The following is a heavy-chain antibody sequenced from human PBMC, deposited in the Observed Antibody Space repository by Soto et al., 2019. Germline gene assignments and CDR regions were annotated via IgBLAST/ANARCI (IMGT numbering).Heavy chain of an antibody. J-gene: IGHJ3*02. Sequence: GASVKVSCKASGYTFTGYYMHWVRQAPGQGLEWMGWINPNSGGTNYAQKFQGWVTMTRDTSISTAYMELSRLRSDDTAVYYCARYPYTSYCSDGSCSYDAFDIWGQGTLVTVSS. CDR3: ARYPYTSYCSDGSCSYDAFDI. D-gene: IGHD2-15*01. CDR2: INPNSGGT. V-gene: IGHV1-2*04. CDR1: GYTFTGYY.